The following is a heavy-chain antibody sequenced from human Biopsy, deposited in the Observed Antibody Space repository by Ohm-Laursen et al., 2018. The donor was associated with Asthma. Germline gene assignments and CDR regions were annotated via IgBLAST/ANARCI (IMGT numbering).Heavy chain of an antibody. J-gene: IGHJ4*02. CDR1: GYSLTDLS. Sequence: VASVKVSCKISGYSLTDLSMHWVRQAPGQGLEWMGGHDHEEGGTVNARRFQGRVTMTEDTSTDTDYMELSSLSSDDTAVYYCASDFPKDYVRYNFQFWGQGTLVTVSS. CDR3: ASDFPKDYVRYNFQF. D-gene: IGHD4-17*01. CDR2: HDHEEGGT. V-gene: IGHV1-24*01.